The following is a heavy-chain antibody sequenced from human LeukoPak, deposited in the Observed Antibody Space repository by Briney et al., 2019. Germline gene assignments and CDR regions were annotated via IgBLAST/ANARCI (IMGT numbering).Heavy chain of an antibody. CDR2: IYYSGST. Sequence: PSETLSLTCTVSGGSINNYYWSWIRQPPGKGLEWIGYIYYSGSTNYNPSLKSRVTISVDTSKNQFSLKLSSVTAADTAVYYCARLTRDGYNWVFDYWGQGTLVTVSS. J-gene: IGHJ4*02. CDR1: GGSINNYY. CDR3: ARLTRDGYNWVFDY. D-gene: IGHD5-24*01. V-gene: IGHV4-59*08.